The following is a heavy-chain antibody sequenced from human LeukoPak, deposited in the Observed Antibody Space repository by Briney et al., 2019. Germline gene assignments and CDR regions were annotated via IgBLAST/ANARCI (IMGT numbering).Heavy chain of an antibody. CDR3: AGDWYFDH. V-gene: IGHV1-2*02. Sequence: ASVKVSCKASGYTFTGDYMYWVRHPPGPGLEWMGWINPNSGGTTNAQPSQERLITTRVTSFSTAYMELSRLRSDDTAVYCCAGDWYFDHWGQGTLVTVCS. CDR2: INPNSGGT. CDR1: GYTFTGDY. J-gene: IGHJ4*02.